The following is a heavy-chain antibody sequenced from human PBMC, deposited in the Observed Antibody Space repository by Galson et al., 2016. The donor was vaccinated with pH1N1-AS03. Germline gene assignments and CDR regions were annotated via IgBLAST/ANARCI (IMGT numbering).Heavy chain of an antibody. CDR2: ISWNSEMI. CDR3: TRAPPGGSSWIGGHFDP. CDR1: GFTFNDYA. V-gene: IGHV3-9*01. J-gene: IGHJ5*02. D-gene: IGHD6-13*01. Sequence: SLRLSCAASGFTFNDYAMHWVRQAPGKGLEWVSGISWNSEMIGYADSVRGRFNISRDNAKNSLYLEMSSLRREDTASYFCTRAPPGGSSWIGGHFDPWGQGILVTASS.